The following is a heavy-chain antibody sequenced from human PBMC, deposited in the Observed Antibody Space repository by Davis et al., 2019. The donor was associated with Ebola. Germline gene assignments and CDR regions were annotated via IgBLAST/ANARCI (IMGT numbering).Heavy chain of an antibody. CDR3: ARVKVDCSSTSCHNYYYYGMDV. Sequence: PGGSLRLSCAASGFTFSSYGMHWVRQAPGKGLEWVAVIWYDGSNKYYADSVKGRFTISRDNAKNSLYLQMNSLRAEDTAVYYCARVKVDCSSTSCHNYYYYGMDVWGQGTTVTVSS. J-gene: IGHJ6*02. V-gene: IGHV3-33*01. CDR1: GFTFSSYG. D-gene: IGHD2-2*01. CDR2: IWYDGSNK.